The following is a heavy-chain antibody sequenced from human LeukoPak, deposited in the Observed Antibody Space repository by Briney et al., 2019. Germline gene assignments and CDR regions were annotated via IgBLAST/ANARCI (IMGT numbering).Heavy chain of an antibody. J-gene: IGHJ4*02. Sequence: SETLSLTCTVSGGSISSSSYYWGWIRQPPGKGLEWIGSIYYSGSTYYNPSLKSRVTISVDTSKNQFSLKLSSVTAADTAVYYCARHGGYDRSLFGYWGQGTLVTVSS. CDR2: IYYSGST. V-gene: IGHV4-39*01. D-gene: IGHD5-12*01. CDR3: ARHGGYDRSLFGY. CDR1: GGSISSSSYY.